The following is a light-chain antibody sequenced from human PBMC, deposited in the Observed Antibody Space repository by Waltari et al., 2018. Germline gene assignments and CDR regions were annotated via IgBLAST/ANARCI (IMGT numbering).Light chain of an antibody. Sequence: QSALTQPASVSGSPGQSITISCTGTSSDVGGFNWVSWYQQHPGKAPKVMIYDVTNQPSGVSNRFSGSKSGNTATLTISGLQAEDEADYYCMSYTSRHTMIFGGGTRLTVL. CDR2: DVT. V-gene: IGLV2-14*01. CDR3: MSYTSRHTMI. CDR1: SSDVGGFNW. J-gene: IGLJ2*01.